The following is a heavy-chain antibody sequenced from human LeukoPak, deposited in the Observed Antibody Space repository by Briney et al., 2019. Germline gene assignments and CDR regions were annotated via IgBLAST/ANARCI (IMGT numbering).Heavy chain of an antibody. Sequence: SETLSLTCRVSGASISGYYWSWIRQPPGKGLEWIGHMNYSGGTTYNPSLKSRVSISLDTSKKHFSLKLSSVTAADTAVYYCAGTGLFFDYWSQGTLVTVSS. V-gene: IGHV4-59*01. D-gene: IGHD7-27*01. J-gene: IGHJ4*02. CDR2: MNYSGGT. CDR1: GASISGYY. CDR3: AGTGLFFDY.